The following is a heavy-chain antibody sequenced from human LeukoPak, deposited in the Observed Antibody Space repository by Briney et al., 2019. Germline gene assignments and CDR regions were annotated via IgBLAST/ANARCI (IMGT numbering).Heavy chain of an antibody. V-gene: IGHV5-51*01. Sequence: GESLKISCKGSGYSFTSYWIGWVRQMPGKGLEWMGIIYPGDSDTRYSPSFQGQVTISADKSISTAYLQWSSLKASDTAMYYCARPNGGELPWGAFDIWGQGTMVTVSS. J-gene: IGHJ3*02. CDR3: ARPNGGELPWGAFDI. D-gene: IGHD1-26*01. CDR1: GYSFTSYW. CDR2: IYPGDSDT.